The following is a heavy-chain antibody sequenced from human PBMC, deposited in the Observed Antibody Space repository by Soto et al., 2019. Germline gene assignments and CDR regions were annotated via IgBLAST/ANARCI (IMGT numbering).Heavy chain of an antibody. CDR2: IYPGNSET. D-gene: IGHD6-19*01. CDR3: ANEAGSAYYGMDV. J-gene: IGHJ6*02. Sequence: EVQLVQSGAEVKEPGESLKISCKGSGYSFSNTWINWVRQMPGKGLEWMAIIYPGNSETRYSPSFQGQVTISADTSINTAYLQWSSLKASDTATYYCANEAGSAYYGMDVWGQGTTVTVSS. CDR1: GYSFSNTW. V-gene: IGHV5-51*03.